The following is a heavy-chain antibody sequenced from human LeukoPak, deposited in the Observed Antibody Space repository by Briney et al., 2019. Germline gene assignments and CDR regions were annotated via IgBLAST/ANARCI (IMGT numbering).Heavy chain of an antibody. V-gene: IGHV3-7*01. J-gene: IGHJ3*02. CDR3: ARVAAAGSYAFDI. CDR1: GFTFSSYW. CDR2: IKQDGSGK. Sequence: PGGSLRLSCAASGFTFSSYWMSWVRQAPGKGLEWVANIKQDGSGKYYVDSVKGRFTISRDNAKNSLYLQMNSLRAEDTAVYYCARVAAAGSYAFDIWGQGTMVTVSS. D-gene: IGHD6-13*01.